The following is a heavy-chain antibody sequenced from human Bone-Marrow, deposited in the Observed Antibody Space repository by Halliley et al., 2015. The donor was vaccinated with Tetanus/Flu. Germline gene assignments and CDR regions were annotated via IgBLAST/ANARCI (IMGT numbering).Heavy chain of an antibody. CDR2: VYPGDSDP. CDR3: ARPRCSGGSCYPDF. D-gene: IGHD2-15*01. CDR1: GYSFLSYW. Sequence: QLVQSGAEVKKPGESLKISCKGTGYSFLSYWIGWVRQMPGKGLEWMGIVYPGDSDPRYSPPFQGQVSISADKSITTAYLQWSSLKASDTAIYYCARPRCSGGSCYPDFWGQGTLVTVSS. V-gene: IGHV5-51*01. J-gene: IGHJ4*02.